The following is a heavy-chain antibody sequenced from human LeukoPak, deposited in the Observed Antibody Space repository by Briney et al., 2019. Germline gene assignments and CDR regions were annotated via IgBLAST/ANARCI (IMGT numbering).Heavy chain of an antibody. CDR2: VYYSGST. Sequence: SETLSLTCTVSGGSISSSSYYWGWIRQPPGKGLEWIGSVYYSGSTYYNPSLKSRVTISVDTSKNQFSLNLSSVTAADTAVYYCARLYYDSSGYYQICYFDYWGQGTLVTVSS. CDR1: GGSISSSSYY. V-gene: IGHV4-39*01. D-gene: IGHD3-22*01. J-gene: IGHJ4*02. CDR3: ARLYYDSSGYYQICYFDY.